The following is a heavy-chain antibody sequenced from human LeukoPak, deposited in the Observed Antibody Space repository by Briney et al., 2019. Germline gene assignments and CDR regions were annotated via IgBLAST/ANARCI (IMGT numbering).Heavy chain of an antibody. J-gene: IGHJ4*02. CDR3: ACGRGFGELFTTTDFDFDY. CDR2: MNPNSGNT. V-gene: IGHV1-8*01. D-gene: IGHD3-10*01. Sequence: ASVKVSCKASGHTFTSYDINWVRQATGQGLEWMGWMNPNSGNTGYAQKFQGRVTMTRNTSVSTAYMELSSLRSEDTAVYYCACGRGFGELFTTTDFDFDYWGQGTLVTVSS. CDR1: GHTFTSYD.